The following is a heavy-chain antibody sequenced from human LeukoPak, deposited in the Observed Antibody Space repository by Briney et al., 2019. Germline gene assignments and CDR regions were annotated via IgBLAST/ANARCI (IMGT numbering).Heavy chain of an antibody. CDR1: GGSISSSSYY. V-gene: IGHV4-39*01. D-gene: IGHD2-15*01. CDR2: IYYSGST. J-gene: IGHJ5*02. CDR3: ARGSRYCSGGSCYSFDP. Sequence: SETLSLTCTVSGGSISSSSYYWGWIRQPPGKGLEWIGSIYYSGSTYYNPSLKSRVTISVDTSKNQFSLKLSSVTAADTAVYYCARGSRYCSGGSCYSFDPWGQGTLVTVSS.